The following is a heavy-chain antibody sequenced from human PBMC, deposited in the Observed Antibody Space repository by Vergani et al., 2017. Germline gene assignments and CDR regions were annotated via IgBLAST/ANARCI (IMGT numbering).Heavy chain of an antibody. V-gene: IGHV3-30*18. CDR2: ISYDGSNK. D-gene: IGHD6-19*01. CDR1: GFTFSSYG. J-gene: IGHJ4*02. CDR3: AKDSSVYSSGYFDY. Sequence: VQLVESGGGVVQPGRSLRLSCAASGFTFSSYGMHWVRQAPGKGLEWVAIISYDGSNKYYADSVKGRITISRDNSKNTLYLQMNSLRAEDTAVYYCAKDSSVYSSGYFDYWGQGTLVTVSS.